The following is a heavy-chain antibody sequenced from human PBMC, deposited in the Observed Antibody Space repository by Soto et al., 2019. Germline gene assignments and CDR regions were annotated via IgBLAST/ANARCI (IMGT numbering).Heavy chain of an antibody. CDR2: INPSGGST. V-gene: IGHV1-46*01. CDR1: GYTLTSYY. Sequence: VASLKVPCKSSGYTLTSYYRHWVRQAPGQGLEWMGIINPSGGSTTYAQKFQGRVTLTRDTSTSTVYMELSSLRSEDTAVYYCARGSFIEVAGTNWFDPWGQGTLVTVSS. J-gene: IGHJ5*02. CDR3: ARGSFIEVAGTNWFDP. D-gene: IGHD6-19*01.